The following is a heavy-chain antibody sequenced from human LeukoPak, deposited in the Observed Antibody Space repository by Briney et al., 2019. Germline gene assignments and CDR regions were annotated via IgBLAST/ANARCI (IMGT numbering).Heavy chain of an antibody. D-gene: IGHD6-13*01. CDR1: GFTFSSYA. Sequence: PGRSLRLSCAASGFTFSSYAMHWVRQAPGKGLECVAVTSYDGSDKHYADPVKGRFTISRDNSKNTLYLQMNGLRPEDTAVYYCARGWTAAGPFGAEYFQHWGQGTLVTVSS. CDR2: TSYDGSDK. J-gene: IGHJ1*01. CDR3: ARGWTAAGPFGAEYFQH. V-gene: IGHV3-30*04.